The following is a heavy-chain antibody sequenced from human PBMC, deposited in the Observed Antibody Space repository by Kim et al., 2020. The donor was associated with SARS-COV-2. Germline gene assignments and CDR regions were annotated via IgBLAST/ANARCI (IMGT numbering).Heavy chain of an antibody. CDR1: GGSISSGGYY. CDR2: IYYSGST. CDR3: ARDHQGHYYYYYGMDV. J-gene: IGHJ6*02. V-gene: IGHV4-31*03. Sequence: SETLSLTCTVSGGSISSGGYYWSWIRQHPGKGLEWIGYIYYSGSTYYNPSLKSRVTISVDTSKNQFSLKLSSVTAADTAVYYCARDHQGHYYYYYGMDVWGQGTTVTVSS.